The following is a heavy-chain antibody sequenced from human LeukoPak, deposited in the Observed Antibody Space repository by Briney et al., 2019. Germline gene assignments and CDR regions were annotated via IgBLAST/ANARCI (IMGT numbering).Heavy chain of an antibody. D-gene: IGHD6-6*01. V-gene: IGHV4-59*12. Sequence: SETLSLTCTVSGGSTSSDHWSWIRQPPEKGLEWVGCISYRGSTNYNPSLKSRVTISVDMSMNQYSLKVSSVTAADTAVYYCASRKTSSSSFRKPIDYWGQGTLVTVSS. CDR1: GGSTSSDH. CDR2: ISYRGST. J-gene: IGHJ4*02. CDR3: ASRKTSSSSFRKPIDY.